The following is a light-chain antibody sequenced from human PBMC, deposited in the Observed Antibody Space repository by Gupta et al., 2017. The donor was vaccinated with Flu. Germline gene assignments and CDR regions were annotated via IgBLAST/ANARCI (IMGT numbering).Light chain of an antibody. J-gene: IGKJ2*01. V-gene: IGKV2-28*01. Sequence: IVLTQSLVSLAATPVAPASISCRSSQSLLYSNGYNYLDWYLQKPGKSPKLLIYLGSNRASGVPERFSGSGSGTDLTLNISRVEAEDVGVYYCKQSLKTPKTFGQGTKLEIK. CDR2: LGS. CDR1: QSLLYSNGYNY. CDR3: KQSLKTPKT.